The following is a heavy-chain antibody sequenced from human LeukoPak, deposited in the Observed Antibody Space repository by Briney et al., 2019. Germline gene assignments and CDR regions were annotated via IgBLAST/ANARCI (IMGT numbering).Heavy chain of an antibody. D-gene: IGHD3-22*01. V-gene: IGHV3-30*18. J-gene: IGHJ1*01. CDR3: AKDANYYDSSGYYYEPRAEYFQH. Sequence: GGSLRLSCAASGFTFSSYGMHWVRQAPGKGLEWVAVISYDGSNKYYADSVKGRFTISRDNSKNTLYLQMNSLRVEDTAAYYCAKDANYYDSSGYYYEPRAEYFQHWGQGTLVTVSS. CDR2: ISYDGSNK. CDR1: GFTFSSYG.